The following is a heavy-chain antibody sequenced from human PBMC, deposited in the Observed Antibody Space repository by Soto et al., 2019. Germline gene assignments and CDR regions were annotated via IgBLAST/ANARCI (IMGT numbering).Heavy chain of an antibody. J-gene: IGHJ5*02. CDR3: ARSIATGQLDP. D-gene: IGHD6-6*01. V-gene: IGHV1-3*01. Sequence: QVQLVQSGAEVKKPGASVKISCKASGYTFTRSTMNWVRQAPGQRLEWMGWINPDNGNTKSSQKFQDRVIITRDTSAGTAYVDLSSLRSADTAVYYCARSIATGQLDPWGQGTLVTVSS. CDR2: INPDNGNT. CDR1: GYTFTRST.